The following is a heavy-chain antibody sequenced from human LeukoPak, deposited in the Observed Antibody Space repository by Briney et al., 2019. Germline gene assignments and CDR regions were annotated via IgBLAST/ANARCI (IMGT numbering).Heavy chain of an antibody. CDR1: GGSFSGYY. CDR2: INHSGST. Sequence: SETLSLTCAVYGGSFSGYYWSWIRQPPGKGLEWIGEINHSGSTNYNPSLKSRVTISVDTSKNQFSLKLSSVTAADTAVYYGARGRDGYNFDYWGQGTLVTVSS. J-gene: IGHJ4*02. D-gene: IGHD5-24*01. V-gene: IGHV4-34*01. CDR3: ARGRDGYNFDY.